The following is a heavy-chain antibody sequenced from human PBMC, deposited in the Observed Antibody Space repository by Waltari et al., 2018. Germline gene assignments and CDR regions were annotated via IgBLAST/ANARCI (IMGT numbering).Heavy chain of an antibody. D-gene: IGHD6-13*01. Sequence: QLQLQESGPGLVKPSETLSLTCTVSGGSISSSSYYWGWIRQPPGKGLEWIGSIYYSGSTYYTPSLKSRVTISVDTSKNQFSLKLSSVTAADTAVYYCARDLAGIAAADRGGFDYWGQGTLVTVSS. V-gene: IGHV4-39*07. CDR3: ARDLAGIAAADRGGFDY. CDR2: IYYSGST. CDR1: GGSISSSSYY. J-gene: IGHJ4*02.